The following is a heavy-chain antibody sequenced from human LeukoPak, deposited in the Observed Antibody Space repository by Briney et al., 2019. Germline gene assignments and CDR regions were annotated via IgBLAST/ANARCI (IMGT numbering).Heavy chain of an antibody. CDR1: GDSISGHY. CDR2: IYYSGNT. J-gene: IGHJ4*02. Sequence: SETLSLTCTVSGDSISGHYWTWIRQPPGKGLEWIGYIYYSGNTNYNPSLRSRATISVDTSKNQFSLNLSSVTAADTAVYYCARGGYRGYDFSDYWGQGTLVTVSS. V-gene: IGHV4-59*11. CDR3: ARGGYRGYDFSDY. D-gene: IGHD5-12*01.